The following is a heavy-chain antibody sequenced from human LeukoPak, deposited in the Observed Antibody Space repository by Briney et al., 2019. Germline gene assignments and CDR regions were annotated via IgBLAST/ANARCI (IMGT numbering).Heavy chain of an antibody. Sequence: GASVKVSCKASGYTFTGYYMHWVREAPGKGLEWMGWINPNSGGTNYAQKFQGRVTMTRDTSISTAYMELSRLSSVDTAEYYSSIYNPPEVGATGGDYWARETLVTVSS. CDR1: GYTFTGYY. J-gene: IGHJ4*02. V-gene: IGHV1-2*02. CDR2: INPNSGGT. CDR3: SIYNPPEVGATGGDY. D-gene: IGHD1-26*01.